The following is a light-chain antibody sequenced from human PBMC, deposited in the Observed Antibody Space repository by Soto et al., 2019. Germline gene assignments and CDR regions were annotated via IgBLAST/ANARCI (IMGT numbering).Light chain of an antibody. CDR1: QSISGC. CDR2: KTS. V-gene: IGKV1-5*03. Sequence: DIRMTQSPSTLSASVGDRVTITCRASQSISGCLAWYQQKPGRAPKLLIYKTSTLDSGVPSRFSGSGSGTDYTLTISSLQPDDSATYHCQQYDSFSLTFGGGTKVEIK. CDR3: QQYDSFSLT. J-gene: IGKJ4*01.